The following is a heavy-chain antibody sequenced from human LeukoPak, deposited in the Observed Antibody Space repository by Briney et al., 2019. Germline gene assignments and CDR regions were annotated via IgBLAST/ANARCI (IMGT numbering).Heavy chain of an antibody. CDR3: AKDGSMIVVVTLYYFDY. D-gene: IGHD3-22*01. Sequence: GGSLRLSCAASGFTFSSYGMHWVRQAPGKGLECVAFIRYDGSNKYYADSVKGRFTISRDNSKNTLYLQMNSLRAEDTAVYYYAKDGSMIVVVTLYYFDYWGQGTLVTVSS. CDR2: IRYDGSNK. CDR1: GFTFSSYG. V-gene: IGHV3-30*02. J-gene: IGHJ4*02.